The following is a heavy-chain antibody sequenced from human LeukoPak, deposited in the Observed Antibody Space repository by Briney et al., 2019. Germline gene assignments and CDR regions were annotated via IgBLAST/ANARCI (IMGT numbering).Heavy chain of an antibody. CDR1: GYSFIDYY. J-gene: IGHJ4*02. D-gene: IGHD1-26*01. CDR2: INPESGGT. Sequence: GASVKVSCKASGYSFIDYYKHWVRQAPGQGLEWMAWINPESGGTNHAQKFQDRVTMTWDTSINTAYMELGRLRSDDTAIYYCARGRDSGSHAYFFDYWGQGTLVTVSS. V-gene: IGHV1-2*02. CDR3: ARGRDSGSHAYFFDY.